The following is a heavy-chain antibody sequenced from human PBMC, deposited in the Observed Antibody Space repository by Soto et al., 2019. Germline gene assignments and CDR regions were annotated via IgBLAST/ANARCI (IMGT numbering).Heavy chain of an antibody. J-gene: IGHJ6*02. CDR3: AGPYSSGEDTDV. CDR2: IDPSDSYT. D-gene: IGHD3-22*01. CDR1: GYNFISYW. V-gene: IGHV5-10-1*01. Sequence: PGESLKISCKGSGYNFISYWISWVRQMPGKGLEWMGRIDPSDSYTNYSPSFQGHVTISADKSISTAYLQWSSLKASDTAMYYCAGPYSSGEDTDVWGQGTTVTVSS.